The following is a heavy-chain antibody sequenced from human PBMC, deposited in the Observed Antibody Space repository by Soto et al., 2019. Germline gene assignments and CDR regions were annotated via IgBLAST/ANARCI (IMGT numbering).Heavy chain of an antibody. CDR2: ISPGSRYP. J-gene: IGHJ5*02. Sequence: GGSLRLSCAGSAFTFGDSYTSWIRQAPGKGLEWLSYISPGSRYPAYADSVKGRFTISRDNAKRSLYLQMMSLTAEDTAVYYCVRGGGGGLFDPWGQGTLVTVSS. CDR3: VRGGGGGLFDP. V-gene: IGHV3-11*06. CDR1: AFTFGDSY. D-gene: IGHD2-15*01.